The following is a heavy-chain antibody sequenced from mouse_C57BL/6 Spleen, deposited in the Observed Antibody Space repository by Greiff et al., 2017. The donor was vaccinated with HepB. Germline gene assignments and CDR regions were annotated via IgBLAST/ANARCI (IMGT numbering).Heavy chain of an antibody. Sequence: QVHVKQSGAELVRPGASVTLSCKASGYTFTDYEMHWVKQTPVHGLEWIGAIDPETGGTAYNQKFKGKAILTADKSSSTAYMELRSLTSEDSAVYYCTRRDRAMDYWGQGTSVTVSS. J-gene: IGHJ4*01. CDR3: TRRDRAMDY. CDR1: GYTFTDYE. CDR2: IDPETGGT. V-gene: IGHV1-15*01.